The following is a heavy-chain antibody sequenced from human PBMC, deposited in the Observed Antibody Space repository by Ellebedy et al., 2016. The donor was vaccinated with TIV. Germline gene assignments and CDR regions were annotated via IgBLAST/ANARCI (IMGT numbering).Heavy chain of an antibody. J-gene: IGHJ4*02. V-gene: IGHV3-23*01. CDR2: ISGSGGST. Sequence: GESLKISCAASGFTFSSYAMSWVRQAPGKGLEWVSAISGSGGSTYYADSVKGRFTISRDNSKNTLYLQMNSLRAEDTAVYYCAKDWGSGKSPGESFDYWGQGTLVTVSS. D-gene: IGHD3-10*01. CDR3: AKDWGSGKSPGESFDY. CDR1: GFTFSSYA.